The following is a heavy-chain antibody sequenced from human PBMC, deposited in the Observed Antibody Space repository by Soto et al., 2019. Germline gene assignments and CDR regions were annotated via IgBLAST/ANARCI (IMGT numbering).Heavy chain of an antibody. D-gene: IGHD2-2*01. CDR3: ARSRIVVVPAAIRSWSDYYYGMDV. CDR1: GGSFSGYY. V-gene: IGHV4-34*01. Sequence: SETLSLTCAVYGGSFSGYYWSWIRQPPGKGLEWIGEINHSGSTNYNPSLKSRVTISVDTSKNQFSLKLSSVTAADTAVYYCARSRIVVVPAAIRSWSDYYYGMDVWGQGTTVTVSS. J-gene: IGHJ6*02. CDR2: INHSGST.